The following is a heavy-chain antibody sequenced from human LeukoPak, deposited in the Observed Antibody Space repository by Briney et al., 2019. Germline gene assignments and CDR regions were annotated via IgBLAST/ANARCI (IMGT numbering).Heavy chain of an antibody. V-gene: IGHV3-23*01. D-gene: IGHD6-13*01. CDR1: GFTFSSYA. Sequence: GGSLRLSCAASGFTFSSYAMSWVRQAPGKGLEWVSTIGGSGVNTYYADSVKGRFTLSRDNSKNTLHLQMTSLRAEDTAVYYCAKDREAAAAPLNWFDPWGQGTLVAVSS. CDR2: IGGSGVNT. CDR3: AKDREAAAAPLNWFDP. J-gene: IGHJ5*02.